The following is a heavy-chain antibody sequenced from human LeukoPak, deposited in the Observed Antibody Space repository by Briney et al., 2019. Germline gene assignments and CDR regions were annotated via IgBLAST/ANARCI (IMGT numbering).Heavy chain of an antibody. D-gene: IGHD4-17*01. J-gene: IGHJ4*02. CDR2: MSGSGGRT. Sequence: GGSLRLSCAASGFTFDDYGMSWVRQAPGKGLEWVSAMSGSGGRTYYADSVKGRFTISRDNSKNTLYLQMNSLRAEDTALYYCARDRPTDYGDRFDYWGQGTLVTVSS. CDR1: GFTFDDYG. CDR3: ARDRPTDYGDRFDY. V-gene: IGHV3-23*01.